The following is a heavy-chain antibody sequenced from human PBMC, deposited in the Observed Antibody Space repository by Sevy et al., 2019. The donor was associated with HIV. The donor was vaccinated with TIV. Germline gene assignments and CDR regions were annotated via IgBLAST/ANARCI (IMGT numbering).Heavy chain of an antibody. V-gene: IGHV3-30-3*01. J-gene: IGHJ3*02. D-gene: IGHD4-17*01. Sequence: GGSLRLSCAASGFTFSSYAMHWVHQAPGKGLEWVAVISYDGSNKYYADSVKGRFTISRDNSKNTLYLQMNSLRAEDTAVYYCAREDYGDYGDAFDIWGQGTMVTVSS. CDR3: AREDYGDYGDAFDI. CDR1: GFTFSSYA. CDR2: ISYDGSNK.